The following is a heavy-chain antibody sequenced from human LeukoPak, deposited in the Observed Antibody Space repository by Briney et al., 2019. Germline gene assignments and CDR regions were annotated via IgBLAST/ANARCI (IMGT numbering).Heavy chain of an antibody. CDR1: SGSIFSSNW. Sequence: PSGTLSLTCTVSSGSIFSSNWWSWVRQPPGEGLEWIGQIFHTGSTSYSPSLKSRVTISMDKSKNQISLRLTSVTAADTAVYYCARSPTKRVPEDYWGQGTLVTVSS. CDR3: ARSPTKRVPEDY. V-gene: IGHV4-4*02. D-gene: IGHD2-2*01. CDR2: IFHTGST. J-gene: IGHJ4*02.